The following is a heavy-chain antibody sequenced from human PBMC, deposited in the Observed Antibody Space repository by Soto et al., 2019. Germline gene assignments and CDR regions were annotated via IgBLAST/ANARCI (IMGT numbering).Heavy chain of an antibody. J-gene: IGHJ4*02. CDR2: INSDGSST. D-gene: IGHD3-22*01. CDR3: ARDYLRTDLDYYASSGYYFRPNLFDY. CDR1: RFTFSRFW. V-gene: IGHV3-74*01. Sequence: GGSRRLSCAASRFTFSRFWLHWVRQAPGKGMVWVAHINSDGSSTSYADSVKGRFTVSRDNAKNTLYLQMHTLRPEHTAVYHCARDYLRTDLDYYASSGYYFRPNLFDYWGQGTLVHVSS.